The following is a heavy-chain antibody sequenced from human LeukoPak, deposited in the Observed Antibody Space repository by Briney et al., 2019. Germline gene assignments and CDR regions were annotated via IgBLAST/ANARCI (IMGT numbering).Heavy chain of an antibody. Sequence: ASVKVSCKASGYTFTGYYMHWVRQAPGQGLEWMGWINPNSGGTNYAQKFQGRVTMTRDTSISTAYMELSRLRSDDTAVYYCARSGYCSGGSCYYNWFDPWGQGTLVTVSS. CDR3: ARSGYCSGGSCYYNWFDP. V-gene: IGHV1-2*02. CDR1: GYTFTGYY. D-gene: IGHD2-15*01. J-gene: IGHJ5*02. CDR2: INPNSGGT.